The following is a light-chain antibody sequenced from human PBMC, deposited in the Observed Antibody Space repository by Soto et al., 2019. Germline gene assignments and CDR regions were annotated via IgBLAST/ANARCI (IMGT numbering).Light chain of an antibody. J-gene: IGKJ1*01. Sequence: IVLTQSPVTLALSPGESAVLSCRASQSVSTSLAWYQHKPGQAPRLFIYDASKRAPDIPARFTGSGSGTDFTITISSLEPKDIEVYFCKVRDVWPSFRQGTKVEIK. CDR2: DAS. CDR3: KVRDVWPS. CDR1: QSVSTS. V-gene: IGKV3-11*01.